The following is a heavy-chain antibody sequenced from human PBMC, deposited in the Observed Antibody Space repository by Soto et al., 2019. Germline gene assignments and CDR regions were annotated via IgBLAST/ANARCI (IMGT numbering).Heavy chain of an antibody. CDR1: GGSFSGYY. D-gene: IGHD3-3*01. Sequence: KPSETLSLTCAVYGGSFSGYYWSWIRQPPGKGLEWIGEINHSGSTNYNPSLKSRVTISVDTSKNQFSLKLSSVTAADTAVYYCARGQRITIFGVIRGIFDYWGQGTLVTVSS. CDR2: INHSGST. V-gene: IGHV4-34*01. J-gene: IGHJ4*02. CDR3: ARGQRITIFGVIRGIFDY.